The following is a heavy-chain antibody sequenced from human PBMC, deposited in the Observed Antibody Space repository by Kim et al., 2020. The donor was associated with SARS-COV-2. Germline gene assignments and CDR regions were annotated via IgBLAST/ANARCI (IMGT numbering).Heavy chain of an antibody. CDR2: IIPIFGTA. CDR3: ARDQDDSSGYYWGAFDY. CDR1: GGTFSSYA. V-gene: IGHV1-69*13. D-gene: IGHD3-22*01. Sequence: SVKVSCKASGGTFSSYAISWVRQAPGQGLEWMGGIIPIFGTANYAQKFQGRVTITADESTSTAYMELSSLRSEDTAVYYCARDQDDSSGYYWGAFDYWGQGTLVTVSS. J-gene: IGHJ4*02.